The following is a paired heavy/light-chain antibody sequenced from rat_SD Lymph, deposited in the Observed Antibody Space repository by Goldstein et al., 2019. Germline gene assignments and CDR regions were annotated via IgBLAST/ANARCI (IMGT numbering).Light chain of an antibody. CDR2: YTS. CDR3: LQYDNLPWT. J-gene: IGKJ1*01. CDR1: QNINKY. V-gene: IGKV19S2*01. Sequence: DIQMTQSPPSLSASLGDKVTITCQASQNINKYIAWYQQKPGKAPRQLIRYTSTLVSGTPSRFSGSGSGRDYSFSISNVESEDIASYYCLQYDNLPWTFGGGTKLELK.
Heavy chain of an antibody. CDR2: ISYDGGST. Sequence: EVQLVESGGGLVQPGRSMKLSCAASGFTFSNYGMAWVRQAPKKGLEWVAYISYDGGSTYYRDPVKGRFTISRDNAKSTLYLQMDSLRSEDTATYYCTTDPYYGYTTFAYWGQGTLVTVSS. V-gene: IGHV5-20*01. J-gene: IGHJ3*01. D-gene: IGHD1-9*01. CDR1: GFTFSNYG. CDR3: TTDPYYGYTTFAY.